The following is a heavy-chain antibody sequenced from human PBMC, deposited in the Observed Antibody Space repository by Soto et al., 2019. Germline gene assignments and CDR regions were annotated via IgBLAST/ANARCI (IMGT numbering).Heavy chain of an antibody. J-gene: IGHJ3*02. V-gene: IGHV1-24*01. CDR1: GYTLTELS. CDR3: ATDQWCSGGSCYAFDI. Sequence: ASVKVSCKVSGYTLTELSMHWVRQAPGKGLEWMGGFDPEDGETIYAQKFQGRVTMTEDTSTDTAYMELSSLRSEDTAVYYCATDQWCSGGSCYAFDIWGQGTMVTVSS. D-gene: IGHD2-15*01. CDR2: FDPEDGET.